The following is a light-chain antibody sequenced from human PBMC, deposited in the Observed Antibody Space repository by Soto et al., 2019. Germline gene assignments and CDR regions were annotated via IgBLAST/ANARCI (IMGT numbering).Light chain of an antibody. J-gene: IGKJ5*01. CDR2: AAS. V-gene: IGKV1-9*01. CDR3: RQLNSYPIT. CDR1: QSIGSH. Sequence: IQVTHSPSSLSASVVDRVTITSRASQSIGSHLNWYRHKPGKAPKLLIYAASTLQSGVPSRFSGSGSGTEFTLTISSVQPEDFATYYCRQLNSYPITFGQGTRLEI.